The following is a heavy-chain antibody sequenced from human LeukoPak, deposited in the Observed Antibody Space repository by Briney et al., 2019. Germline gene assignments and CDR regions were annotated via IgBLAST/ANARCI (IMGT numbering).Heavy chain of an antibody. Sequence: GGSLRLSCAAFGFTFKIYTMNWVRQAPGKGLEWLSSISYSGDNRGGNTYCADSVRGRFSISRDTSQNTVFLQMSSLRVDDTAAYYCVGTFTVFGVVATIAWGQGTLVTVSS. J-gene: IGHJ4*02. V-gene: IGHV3-23*01. CDR2: ISYSGDNRGGNT. D-gene: IGHD3-3*01. CDR1: GFTFKIYT. CDR3: VGTFTVFGVVATIA.